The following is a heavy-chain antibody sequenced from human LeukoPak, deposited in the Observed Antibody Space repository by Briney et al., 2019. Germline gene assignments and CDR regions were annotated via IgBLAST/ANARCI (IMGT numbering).Heavy chain of an antibody. CDR1: SYTFSSYG. CDR2: IRLNNGNT. Sequence: ASVKVSCKASSYTFSSYGITWVRQAPAQGVEWMGWIRLNNGNTNYAQKFQDRVTMTTDTSTSTAYLELRSLRSDDTAVYFCARAGFFEGSYWYFDLWGRGSLVTVSS. J-gene: IGHJ2*01. V-gene: IGHV1-18*01. D-gene: IGHD3-3*01. CDR3: ARAGFFEGSYWYFDL.